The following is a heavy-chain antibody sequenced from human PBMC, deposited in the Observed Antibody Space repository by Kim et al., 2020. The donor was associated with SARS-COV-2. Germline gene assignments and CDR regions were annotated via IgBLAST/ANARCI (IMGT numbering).Heavy chain of an antibody. V-gene: IGHV3-23*01. CDR1: GFTFSSYA. CDR2: ISGSGGST. D-gene: IGHD5-12*01. Sequence: GGSLRLSCAASGFTFSSYAMSWVRQAPGKGLEWVSAISGSGGSTYYADSVKGRFTISRDNSKNTLYLQMNSLRAEDTAVYYCAKVRVVATIGPLYKRASNYFDYWGQGTLVTVSS. J-gene: IGHJ4*02. CDR3: AKVRVVATIGPLYKRASNYFDY.